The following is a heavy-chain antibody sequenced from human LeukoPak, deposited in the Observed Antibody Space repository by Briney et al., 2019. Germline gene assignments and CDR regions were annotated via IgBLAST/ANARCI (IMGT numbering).Heavy chain of an antibody. J-gene: IGHJ4*02. CDR1: GDSISSHY. V-gene: IGHV4-59*11. CDR3: ARGDGSGSAPFDY. Sequence: PSETLSLTCTVSGDSISSHYWSWIRQPPGKRLEWIGYIYYSGCANYNPSLKSRVTISGDTSKNQFSLKLSSVTAADTAVYYCARGDGSGSAPFDYWGQGTLVTVSS. D-gene: IGHD3-10*01. CDR2: IYYSGCA.